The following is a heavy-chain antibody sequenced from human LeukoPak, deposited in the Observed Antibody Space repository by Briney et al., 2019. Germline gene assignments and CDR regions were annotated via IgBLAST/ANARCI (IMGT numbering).Heavy chain of an antibody. CDR2: ISSSSSNI. D-gene: IGHD2-2*01. Sequence: GGSLRLSCAASGFTFSDYSMNWVRQAPGKGLEWVSSISSSSSNIYYADSVKGRFTISRGNAKNSLYLEMNSLRAEDTAVYYCARACARTNCYTEDWGQGTLVTVSS. V-gene: IGHV3-21*01. J-gene: IGHJ4*02. CDR1: GFTFSDYS. CDR3: ARACARTNCYTED.